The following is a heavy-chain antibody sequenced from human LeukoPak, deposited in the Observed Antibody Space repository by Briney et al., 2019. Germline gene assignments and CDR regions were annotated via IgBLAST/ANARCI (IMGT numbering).Heavy chain of an antibody. CDR3: VDLGGSEDFDY. D-gene: IGHD1-26*01. CDR1: GFTFSYYA. CDR2: ISSNGGST. Sequence: GSLRLSCSASGFTFSYYAMHWVRQAPGKGLEYVSGISSNGGSTYYADSVKGRFTISRDNSKNTLYLQMSSLRAEDTAVYYCVDLGGSEDFDYWGQGTLVTVSS. J-gene: IGHJ4*02. V-gene: IGHV3-64D*06.